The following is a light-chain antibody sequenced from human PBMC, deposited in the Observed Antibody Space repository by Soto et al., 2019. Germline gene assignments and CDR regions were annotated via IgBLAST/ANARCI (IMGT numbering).Light chain of an antibody. Sequence: QSVLTQPASVSGSPGQSISISCTGTGNDVGGYTFVSWYQQHPDKVPKLVIFDVNRRPSGVSDRFSGSKSVNAASLTISGVQAEDEADYYCCSYTATTTYVFGTGTKVTVL. V-gene: IGLV2-14*03. CDR2: DVN. J-gene: IGLJ1*01. CDR1: GNDVGGYTF. CDR3: CSYTATTTYV.